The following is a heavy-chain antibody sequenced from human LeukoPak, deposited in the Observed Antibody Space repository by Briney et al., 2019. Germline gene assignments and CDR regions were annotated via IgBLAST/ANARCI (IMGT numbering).Heavy chain of an antibody. CDR3: ARQTGSGLFILP. D-gene: IGHD3/OR15-3a*01. J-gene: IGHJ4*02. CDR1: GESISSHY. CDR2: VTNSGTT. Sequence: SETLSLTCNVSGESISSHYWSLTRQFPGKGLEWIGYVTNSGTTKFNPSLKSRVTISRDTSKNQISLSLSSATAAATAVSYCARQTGSGLFILPGGQGTLVTVSS. V-gene: IGHV4-59*11.